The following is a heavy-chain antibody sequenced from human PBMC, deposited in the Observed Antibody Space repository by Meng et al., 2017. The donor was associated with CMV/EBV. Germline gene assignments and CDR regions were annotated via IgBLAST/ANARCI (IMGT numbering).Heavy chain of an antibody. CDR1: GYTFTSYG. CDR3: AREGLARHCSSTSCPRDYYYGMDV. V-gene: IGHV1-18*01. Sequence: ASVKVSCKASGYTFTSYGISWVRQTPGQGLEWMGWISAYNGNTNYVQKLQGRVTMTTDTSTSTAYMELRSLRSDDTAVYYCAREGLARHCSSTSCPRDYYYGMDVWGQGTTVTVSS. J-gene: IGHJ6*02. D-gene: IGHD2-2*01. CDR2: ISAYNGNT.